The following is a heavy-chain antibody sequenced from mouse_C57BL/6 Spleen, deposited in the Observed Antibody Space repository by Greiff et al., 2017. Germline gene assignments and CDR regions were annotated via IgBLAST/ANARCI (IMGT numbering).Heavy chain of an antibody. V-gene: IGHV15-2*01. CDR2: ILPSIGRT. J-gene: IGHJ3*01. CDR3: ARDYGSSPFAY. CDR1: DSEVFPIAY. Sequence: VHLVESGSELRSPGSSVKLSCKDFDSEVFPIAYMSWVRQKPGHGFEWIGGILPSIGRTIYGEKFEDKATLDADTLSNTAYLELNSLTSEDSAIYYCARDYGSSPFAYWGQGTLVTVSA. D-gene: IGHD1-1*01.